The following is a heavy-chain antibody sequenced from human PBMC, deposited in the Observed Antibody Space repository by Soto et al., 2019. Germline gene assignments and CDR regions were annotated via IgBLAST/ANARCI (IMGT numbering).Heavy chain of an antibody. V-gene: IGHV3-66*01. CDR3: ARETIAAPHFDY. D-gene: IGHD6-13*01. CDR2: IYSGGST. J-gene: IGHJ4*02. CDR1: GFTVSSNY. Sequence: EVQLVESGGGLVQPGGSLRLSCAASGFTVSSNYMSWVRQAPGKGLEWVSVIYSGGSTYYADSVKGRFTISRDNSKNTLYLHMNSLRAEDTAAYYCARETIAAPHFDYWGQGTLVTVSS.